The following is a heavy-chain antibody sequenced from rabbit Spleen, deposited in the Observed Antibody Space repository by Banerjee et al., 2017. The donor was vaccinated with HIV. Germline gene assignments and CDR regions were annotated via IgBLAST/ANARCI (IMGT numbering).Heavy chain of an antibody. Sequence: QEQLVESGGGLVKPGGTLTLTCTASGIDFSSSYWICWVRQAPGKGLEWIGIIYADIGSTDYASWVNGRFTISSDNAQNTVDLQMNSLTAADTATYFCAREDVGGSISLWGQGTLVTVS. CDR2: IYADIGST. V-gene: IGHV1S43*01. CDR3: AREDVGGSISL. D-gene: IGHD1-1*01. CDR1: GIDFSSSYW. J-gene: IGHJ4*01.